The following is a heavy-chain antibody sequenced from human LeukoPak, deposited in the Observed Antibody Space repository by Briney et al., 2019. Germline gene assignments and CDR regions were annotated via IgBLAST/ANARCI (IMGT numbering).Heavy chain of an antibody. CDR2: ISFDGSNK. D-gene: IGHD2-2*01. CDR1: GFTFSSFG. J-gene: IGHJ4*02. V-gene: IGHV3-30*18. CDR3: AKDTSSFYFDY. Sequence: PGRSLRLSCAASGFTFSSFGMHWVRQAPGKGLEWVAVISFDGSNKFYADSVKGRFTISRDNSKNTLYLQMNSLRAEGTAVYYCAKDTSSFYFDYWGQGTLVTVSS.